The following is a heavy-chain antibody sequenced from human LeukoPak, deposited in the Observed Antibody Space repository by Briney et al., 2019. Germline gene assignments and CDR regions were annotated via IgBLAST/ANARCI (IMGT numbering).Heavy chain of an antibody. V-gene: IGHV4-30-2*01. CDR2: IYHSGST. D-gene: IGHD3-22*01. CDR1: GGSISSGGYS. J-gene: IGHJ5*02. CDR3: ARQDRTPTEYYYDSSGYVT. Sequence: SETLSLTCAVSGGSISSGGYSWSWIRQPPGKGLEWIGYIYHSGSTYYNPSLESRVTISVDTSKNQFSLKLSSVTAADTAVYYCARQDRTPTEYYYDSSGYVTWGQGTLVTVSS.